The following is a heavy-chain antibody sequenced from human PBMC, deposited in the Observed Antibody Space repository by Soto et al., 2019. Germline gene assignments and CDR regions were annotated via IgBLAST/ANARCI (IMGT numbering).Heavy chain of an antibody. CDR1: GDSINNTYW. D-gene: IGHD3-10*01. CDR2: IYHTGGR. V-gene: IGHV4-4*02. CDR3: ESGYGSGSHFFDY. Sequence: QVQLQQSGPGLVKPSGTLSLTCFVSGDSINNTYWWSWVRQAPEKGLEWIGEIYHTGGRSYMPSLRGRITLSVDTSKNQFSLKLTSVTAADTAVYYCESGYGSGSHFFDYWGQGTLVTVSS. J-gene: IGHJ4*02.